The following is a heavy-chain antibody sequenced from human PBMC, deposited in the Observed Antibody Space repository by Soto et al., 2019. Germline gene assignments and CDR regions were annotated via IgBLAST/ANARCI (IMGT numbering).Heavy chain of an antibody. CDR2: ISSSTTTI. Sequence: GGSLRLSCAASGFTFSLYSMNWVRQAPGKGLEWVSYISSSTTTIYYADSVKGRFTISRDNAKNSLYLQMNSLRAEDTAVYYCARDDCSGGSCPDTFDIWGQGTMVTVSS. V-gene: IGHV3-48*01. CDR3: ARDDCSGGSCPDTFDI. D-gene: IGHD2-15*01. CDR1: GFTFSLYS. J-gene: IGHJ3*02.